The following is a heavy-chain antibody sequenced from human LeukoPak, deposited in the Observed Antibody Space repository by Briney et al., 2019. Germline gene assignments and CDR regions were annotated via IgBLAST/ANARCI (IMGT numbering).Heavy chain of an antibody. D-gene: IGHD3-10*01. Sequence: GGSQRLSCAASGFTFSSYAMHWVRQAPGKGLEWVAVISYDGSNKYYADSVKGRFTISRDNSKNTLYLQMNSLRAEDAAVYYCARAWVPMVRGVQTFDPWGQGTLVTVSS. CDR3: ARAWVPMVRGVQTFDP. V-gene: IGHV3-30-3*01. CDR2: ISYDGSNK. CDR1: GFTFSSYA. J-gene: IGHJ5*02.